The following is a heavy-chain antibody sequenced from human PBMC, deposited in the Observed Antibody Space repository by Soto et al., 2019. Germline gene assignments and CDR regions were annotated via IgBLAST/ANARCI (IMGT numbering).Heavy chain of an antibody. CDR1: GGTFRSYA. Sequence: KVPCKSCGGTFRSYAIIWVRQAPGQGLEWMGGIVPIFGTANYAQKFQGRVTITADESTSTAYMELSSLRSEDTAVYYCARDRGYSYGYYYYGMDVWGQGTKVPVSS. D-gene: IGHD5-18*01. J-gene: IGHJ6*02. CDR3: ARDRGYSYGYYYYGMDV. V-gene: IGHV1-69*01. CDR2: IVPIFGTA.